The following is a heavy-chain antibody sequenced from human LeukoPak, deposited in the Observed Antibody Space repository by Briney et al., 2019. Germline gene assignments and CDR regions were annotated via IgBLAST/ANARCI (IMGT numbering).Heavy chain of an antibody. CDR2: ISYDGSNK. D-gene: IGHD6-19*01. Sequence: PGRSLRLSCAASGFTFSSYGMHWVRQAPGKGLEWVAVISYDGSNKYYADSVKGRFTISRDNSKNTLYLQMNSLRAEDTAVYYYAKDLEQWPYGMDVWGQGTTVTVSS. CDR3: AKDLEQWPYGMDV. V-gene: IGHV3-30*18. J-gene: IGHJ6*02. CDR1: GFTFSSYG.